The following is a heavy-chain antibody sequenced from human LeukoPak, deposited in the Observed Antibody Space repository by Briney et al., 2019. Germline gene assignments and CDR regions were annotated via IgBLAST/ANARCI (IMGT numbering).Heavy chain of an antibody. V-gene: IGHV3-30*18. Sequence: PGGSLRLSCAASGFTFSSYGLHWVRQAPGKGLEWVALISSDGSNKYFADSVKGRFTISRDNSKNTLYLQMNSLRADDAAVYYCAKDSSMVRGDYDYFDYWGQGTLVTVSS. J-gene: IGHJ4*02. CDR3: AKDSSMVRGDYDYFDY. CDR2: ISSDGSNK. CDR1: GFTFSSYG. D-gene: IGHD3-10*01.